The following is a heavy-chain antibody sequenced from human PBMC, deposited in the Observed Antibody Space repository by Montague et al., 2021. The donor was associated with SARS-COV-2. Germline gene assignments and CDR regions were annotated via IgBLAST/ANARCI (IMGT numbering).Heavy chain of an antibody. Sequence: SETLSLTCAVFNGSFTSIYWNWTRQPSGKGLEWIGEISNGGSTXXXSXXKGRVTITVDTSKKQFSLNLRSVTAADTAVYYCACGDEDGSGYMDVWGKGTKVTVSS. CDR1: NGSFTSIY. CDR3: ACGDEDGSGYMDV. CDR2: ISNGGST. J-gene: IGHJ6*03. D-gene: IGHD1-26*01. V-gene: IGHV4-34*01.